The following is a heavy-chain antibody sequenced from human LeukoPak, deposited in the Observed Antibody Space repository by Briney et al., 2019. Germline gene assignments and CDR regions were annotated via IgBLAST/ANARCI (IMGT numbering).Heavy chain of an antibody. V-gene: IGHV3-9*02. CDR1: GFTSADYA. J-gene: IGHJ4*02. CDR2: IIWHSGSI. CDR3: ARNPQVRGEIDY. Sequence: PGGSPRHSCAASGFTSADYAMNSVPQALRKGVVWGSGIIWHSGSIVYADSVKGLFTISRDNAKNSLYLQLNSLRAEDTAVYYCARNPQVRGEIDYWGQGTLVTVSS. D-gene: IGHD5-24*01.